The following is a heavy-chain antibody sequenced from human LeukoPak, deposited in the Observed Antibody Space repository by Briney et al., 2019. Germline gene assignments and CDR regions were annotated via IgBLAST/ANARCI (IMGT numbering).Heavy chain of an antibody. CDR3: ARPRQWHRNDAFDI. J-gene: IGHJ3*02. CDR1: GYSFTTYW. CDR2: INPGDSDT. V-gene: IGHV5-51*01. D-gene: IGHD6-19*01. Sequence: GESLKISCKGSGYSFTTYWIAWVRQMPGKGLEWMGIINPGDSDTRYSPSFQGQVTISADQSISTAHLQWNSLKASATAMYYCARPRQWHRNDAFDIWGQGTMVIVSS.